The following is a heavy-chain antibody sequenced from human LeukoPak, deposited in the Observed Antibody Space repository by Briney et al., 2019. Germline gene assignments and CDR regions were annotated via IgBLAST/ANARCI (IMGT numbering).Heavy chain of an antibody. V-gene: IGHV3-30*18. Sequence: GGALRLSCASSEFTFSSYAMHWVRQAPGKGLEWVAVISYDGSKKYYADSVKGRFTISRDNSKNTLYLQMNSLRAEDTAMYYCAKGGSCSSTSCYFDYWGQGTLVTVSS. CDR1: EFTFSSYA. J-gene: IGHJ4*02. CDR3: AKGGSCSSTSCYFDY. CDR2: ISYDGSKK. D-gene: IGHD2-2*01.